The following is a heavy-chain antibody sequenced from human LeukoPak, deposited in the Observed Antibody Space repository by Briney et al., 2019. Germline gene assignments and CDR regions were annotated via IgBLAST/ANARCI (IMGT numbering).Heavy chain of an antibody. Sequence: GGSLRLSCAASGFTFSDYAMCWVRQAPGKGLEWVSAISGSGGSTYYADSVKGRFTISRDNSKNTLYLQMNSLRAEDTAVYYCAREEYSGSYYFDYWGQGTLVTVSS. V-gene: IGHV3-23*01. CDR2: ISGSGGST. J-gene: IGHJ4*02. CDR3: AREEYSGSYYFDY. D-gene: IGHD1-26*01. CDR1: GFTFSDYA.